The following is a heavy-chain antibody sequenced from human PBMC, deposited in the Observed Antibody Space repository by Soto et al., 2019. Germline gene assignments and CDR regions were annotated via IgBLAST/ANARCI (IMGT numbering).Heavy chain of an antibody. CDR3: ARHQYDILTGYYSTPLDY. Sequence: GGSLRLSCAASGFTFSSYGMHWVRQAPGKGLEWVAVIWYDGSNKYYADSVKGRFTISRDNSKNTLYLQMNSPRAEDTAVYYCARHQYDILTGYYSTPLDYWGQGTLVTVSS. J-gene: IGHJ4*02. CDR2: IWYDGSNK. CDR1: GFTFSSYG. D-gene: IGHD3-9*01. V-gene: IGHV3-33*01.